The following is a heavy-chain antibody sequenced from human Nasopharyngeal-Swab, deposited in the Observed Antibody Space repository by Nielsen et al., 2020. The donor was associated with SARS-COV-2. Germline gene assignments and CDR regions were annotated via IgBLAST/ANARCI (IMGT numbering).Heavy chain of an antibody. CDR3: VHLWLPGF. Sequence: SETLSLTCAVSGAFISSPNWWNWVRQSPGRGLDWIGEIFHGGLINYNPSLKSRVTISVDTSKNQFSLKLNSVTAADTALYFCVHLWLPGFWGQGTLVTVSS. CDR2: IFHGGLI. CDR1: GAFISSPNW. J-gene: IGHJ4*02. V-gene: IGHV4-4*02. D-gene: IGHD2-21*01.